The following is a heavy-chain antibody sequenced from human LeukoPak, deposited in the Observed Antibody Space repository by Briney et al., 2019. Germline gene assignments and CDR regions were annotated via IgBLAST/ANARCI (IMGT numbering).Heavy chain of an antibody. CDR2: ISIDGNTK. CDR3: ARDHDSGGGGGY. J-gene: IGHJ4*02. Sequence: GGSLRLSCAVSGFTFSRYTMHWVRQAPGQGLEWVGVISIDGNTKYHADSVRGRFTISRDNSKNTLYLQMNSLRTEDTAVYFCARDHDSGGGGGYWGQGTLVTVSS. CDR1: GFTFSRYT. D-gene: IGHD1-26*01. V-gene: IGHV3-30-3*01.